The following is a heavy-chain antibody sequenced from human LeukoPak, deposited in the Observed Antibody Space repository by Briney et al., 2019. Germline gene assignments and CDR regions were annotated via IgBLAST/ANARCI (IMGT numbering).Heavy chain of an antibody. CDR1: GFTFSDYY. V-gene: IGHV3-11*05. CDR2: ISSSSSCT. Sequence: GGSLRLSCEASGFTFSDYYMSWIRQAPGKGLEWVSYISSSSSCTNYADSVKGRFSISRDNPKNTLYLQMNSLRAEDTAVYYCAREGNYYDMDVWGQGTTVTVSS. CDR3: AREGNYYDMDV. J-gene: IGHJ6*02.